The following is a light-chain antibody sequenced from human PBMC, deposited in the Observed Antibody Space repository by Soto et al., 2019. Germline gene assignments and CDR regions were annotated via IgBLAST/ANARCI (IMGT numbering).Light chain of an antibody. CDR1: QSVSSN. V-gene: IGKV3-15*01. CDR3: QQYSSSPIT. J-gene: IGKJ5*01. Sequence: EMLMTQSPATLSVSPGERATLSCRASQSVSSNLAWYQQKPGQAPRLLIYGASTRATGIPARFSGSGSGTEFTLTISSLQSEDFAVYYCQQYSSSPITFGQGTRLRL. CDR2: GAS.